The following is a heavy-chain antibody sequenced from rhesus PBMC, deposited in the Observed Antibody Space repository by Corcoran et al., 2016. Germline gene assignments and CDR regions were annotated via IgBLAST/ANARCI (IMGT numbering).Heavy chain of an antibody. CDR1: GGSISDDYY. CDR3: ARVGGIAAGHAEYFEF. J-gene: IGHJ1*01. Sequence: QVQLQESGPGLVKPSETLSLTCAVSGGSISDDYYWSWIRQPPRKGLEWIGYIYGSGGGTNYNPSLKNRVTISIDTSKNQFSLKLSSVTAADTAVYYCARVGGIAAGHAEYFEFWGQGALVTVSS. D-gene: IGHD6-13*01. V-gene: IGHV4-106*01. CDR2: IYGSGGGT.